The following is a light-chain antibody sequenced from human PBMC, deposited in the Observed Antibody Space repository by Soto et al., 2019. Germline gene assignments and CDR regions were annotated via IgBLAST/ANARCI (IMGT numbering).Light chain of an antibody. V-gene: IGKV3-15*01. CDR1: QSVRRY. CDR2: AAS. Sequence: EIVLTQSPATLSLSTGERATLSCRASQSVRRYLAWYRQRPGQPPRLLIYAASARATGIPARFSGSGSGTEFTLTISGLQSEDFGLYYCQQYNNWQTFGQGTKVDI. CDR3: QQYNNWQT. J-gene: IGKJ1*01.